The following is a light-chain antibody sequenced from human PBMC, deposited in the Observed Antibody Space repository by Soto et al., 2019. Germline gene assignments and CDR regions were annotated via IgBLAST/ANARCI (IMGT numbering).Light chain of an antibody. V-gene: IGLV1-47*02. J-gene: IGLJ1*01. CDR3: AAWDGSLIGYV. Sequence: QSVLTQPPSASGTPGQRVSIYCSGSSSNIGSNYVYWYQQLPGTAPKLLIYTNDQRPSGVPDRFSGSKSGTSASLAISGLRSEDEADYYCAAWDGSLIGYVFGTGTKLTVL. CDR1: SSNIGSNY. CDR2: TND.